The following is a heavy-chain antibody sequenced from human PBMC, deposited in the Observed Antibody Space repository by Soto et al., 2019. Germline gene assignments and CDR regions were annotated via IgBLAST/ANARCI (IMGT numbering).Heavy chain of an antibody. CDR1: CGSISSGDYY. Sequence: PSETLSLTCTVSCGSISSGDYYWSWIRQPPGKGLEWIGYIYYSGSTYYNPSLKSRVTISVDTSKNQFSLKLSSVTAADTAVYYCARGVSQQLVPDYWGQGTLVTVSS. J-gene: IGHJ4*02. V-gene: IGHV4-30-4*01. CDR2: IYYSGST. CDR3: ARGVSQQLVPDY. D-gene: IGHD6-13*01.